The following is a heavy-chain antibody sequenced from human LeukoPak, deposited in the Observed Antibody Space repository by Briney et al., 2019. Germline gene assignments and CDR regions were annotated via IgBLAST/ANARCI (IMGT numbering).Heavy chain of an antibody. D-gene: IGHD4-11*01. CDR3: ARGAGAQYYFDY. V-gene: IGHV1-18*04. Sequence: ASVKVSCKASGYTFTNYYIHWVRQAPGQGLEWMGWISAYNGNTNYAQKLQGRVTMTTDTSTSTAYMELRSLRSDDTAVYYCARGAGAQYYFDYWGQGTLVTVSS. CDR2: ISAYNGNT. J-gene: IGHJ4*02. CDR1: GYTFTNYY.